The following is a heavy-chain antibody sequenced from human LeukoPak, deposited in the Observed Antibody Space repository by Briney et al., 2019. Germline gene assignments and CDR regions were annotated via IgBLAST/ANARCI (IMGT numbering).Heavy chain of an antibody. CDR3: ARLVPTTVVTPGYYYGMDV. CDR2: IIPIFGTA. J-gene: IGHJ6*02. V-gene: IGHV1-69*01. CDR1: GGTFSSYA. Sequence: SVKVSCKASGGTFSSYAISWVRQAPGQGLEWMGGIIPIFGTANYAQKFQGRVTITADESTSTAYMELSSLRSEDTAVYYCARLVPTTVVTPGYYYGMDVWGQGTTVTVSS. D-gene: IGHD4-23*01.